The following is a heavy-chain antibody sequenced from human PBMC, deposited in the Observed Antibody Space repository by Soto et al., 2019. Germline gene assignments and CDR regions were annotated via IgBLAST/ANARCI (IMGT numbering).Heavy chain of an antibody. CDR2: IYYSGNT. CDR1: GGSISSSSYY. D-gene: IGHD6-19*01. Sequence: QQQLQESGPGLVQSSETLSLTCTVSGGSISSSSYYWGWIRQPPEKGLEWIGSIYYSGNTYYNPSLKSRVTISVDTSKNQFSLKLSSVTAADTAVYYCARHTYYSSGWYEDFDYWGQGALVTVSS. V-gene: IGHV4-39*01. CDR3: ARHTYYSSGWYEDFDY. J-gene: IGHJ4*02.